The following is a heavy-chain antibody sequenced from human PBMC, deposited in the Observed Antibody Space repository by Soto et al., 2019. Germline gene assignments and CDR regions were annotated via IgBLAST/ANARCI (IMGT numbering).Heavy chain of an antibody. Sequence: GASVKVSCKASGYTFTSYDINWVRQATGQGLEWVGWMNPNSGNTGYAQKFQGRVTMTRNTSISTAYMELSSLRSEDTAVYYCARVLGRSGRYYYYYYMDVWGKGTTVTVSS. CDR1: GYTFTSYD. CDR2: MNPNSGNT. CDR3: ARVLGRSGRYYYYYYMDV. J-gene: IGHJ6*03. D-gene: IGHD6-19*01. V-gene: IGHV1-8*01.